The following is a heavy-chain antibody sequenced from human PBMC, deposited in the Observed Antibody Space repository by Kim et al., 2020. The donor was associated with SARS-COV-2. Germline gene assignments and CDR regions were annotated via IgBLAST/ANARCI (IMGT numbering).Heavy chain of an antibody. CDR1: GYNFNSYG. J-gene: IGHJ4*02. CDR2: ISAYNGNT. V-gene: IGHV1-18*01. Sequence: ASVKVSCKSSGYNFNSYGISGVRQAPGQGLEWMGWISAYNGNTNYAQKLQGRVTMTTDTSTSTAYMELRSLRSDDTAVYYCARDLRRAPGIAAAGAGYWGQGTLVTVSS. CDR3: ARDLRRAPGIAAAGAGY. D-gene: IGHD6-13*01.